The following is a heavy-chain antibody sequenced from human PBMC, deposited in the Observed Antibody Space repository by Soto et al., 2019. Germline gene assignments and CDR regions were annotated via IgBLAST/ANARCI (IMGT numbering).Heavy chain of an antibody. Sequence: QVQLVQSGADVKEPGASVKVSCKASGYTFRDNYIQWVRQAPGQGLEWVAMISPADGATRYAEKFQGRVVMTKDLSTPTGYMEMGSLRPDDTAFYYCARGRPRGWLDPWGQGTLVTVSS. CDR1: GYTFRDNY. CDR2: ISPADGAT. D-gene: IGHD1-26*01. V-gene: IGHV1-46*01. J-gene: IGHJ5*02. CDR3: ARGRPRGWLDP.